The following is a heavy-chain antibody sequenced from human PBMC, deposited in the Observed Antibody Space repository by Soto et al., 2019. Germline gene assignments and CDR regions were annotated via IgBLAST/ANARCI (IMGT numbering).Heavy chain of an antibody. J-gene: IGHJ6*02. CDR3: ARGNVLRFFEWFPTYGMDV. V-gene: IGHV3-21*01. CDR2: ISSSSSYM. CDR1: GFTFSSYS. Sequence: GGSLRLSCAASGFTFSSYSMNWVRQAPGKGLEWVSSISSSSSYMYYADSVKGRFTISRDNAKNSLYLQMNSLRAEDTAVYYCARGNVLRFFEWFPTYGMDVWGQGTTVTVSS. D-gene: IGHD3-3*01.